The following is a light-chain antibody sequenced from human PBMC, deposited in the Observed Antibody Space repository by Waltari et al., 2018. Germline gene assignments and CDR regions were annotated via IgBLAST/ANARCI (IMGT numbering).Light chain of an antibody. J-gene: IGKJ2*01. Sequence: DIVMTQSPDSLAMSLGERATINCKSSQSVLYSANNKNYLAWYQQKPGQPPNLLIYWASTRESGVPDRFSGSGSGTDFTLTISSLQVEDVAVYYCQQYYTTPYTFGQGTKLEIK. V-gene: IGKV4-1*01. CDR2: WAS. CDR3: QQYYTTPYT. CDR1: QSVLYSANNKNY.